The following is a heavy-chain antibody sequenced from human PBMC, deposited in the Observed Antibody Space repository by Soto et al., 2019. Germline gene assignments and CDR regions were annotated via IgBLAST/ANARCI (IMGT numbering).Heavy chain of an antibody. D-gene: IGHD3-10*01. CDR2: ISDIAYT. V-gene: IGHV4-61*05. Sequence: PSETMSLTCTVSGGSITYINNHYCSWFRQPPGKGLEWIGYISDIAYTSYNPSLKGRVSISVDTSKNQFSLPLTSVTAADTVVYYCARQGFGVLHGLVDVWGQGTTVTVSS. CDR3: ARQGFGVLHGLVDV. J-gene: IGHJ6*02. CDR1: GGSITYINNHY.